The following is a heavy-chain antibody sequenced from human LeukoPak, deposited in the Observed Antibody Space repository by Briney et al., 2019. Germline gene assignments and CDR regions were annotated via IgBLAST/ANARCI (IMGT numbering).Heavy chain of an antibody. D-gene: IGHD3-10*02. CDR2: ITSSSSYI. CDR3: AELGITMIGGV. CDR1: GFTFSSYG. J-gene: IGHJ6*04. Sequence: PGGSLRLSCEASGFTFSSYGMHWVRQAPGKGLEWVSSITSSSSYIYYADSVKGRFTISRDNAKNSLYLQMNSLRAEDTAVYYCAELGITMIGGVWGKGTTVTISS. V-gene: IGHV3-21*01.